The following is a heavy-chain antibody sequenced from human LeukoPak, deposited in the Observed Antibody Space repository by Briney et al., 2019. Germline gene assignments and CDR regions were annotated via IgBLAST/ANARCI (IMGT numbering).Heavy chain of an antibody. CDR2: ISASGGNT. CDR1: GFTFSSYA. V-gene: IGHV3-23*01. Sequence: GGSLRLSCAASGFTFSSYAMSWVRQAPGKGLEWVSTISASGGNTFYADSVKGRFTISRDNSKNTLYLQMNSLRAEDTAVYYCANAIENDGFDIWGQGTMVTVSS. CDR3: ANAIENDGFDI. J-gene: IGHJ3*02. D-gene: IGHD5-24*01.